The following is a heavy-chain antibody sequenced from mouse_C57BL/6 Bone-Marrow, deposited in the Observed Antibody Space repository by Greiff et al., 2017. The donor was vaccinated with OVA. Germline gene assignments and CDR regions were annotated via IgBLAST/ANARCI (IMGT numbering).Heavy chain of an antibody. CDR3: TRQGSSYNVWFAY. D-gene: IGHD1-1*01. V-gene: IGHV6-6*01. CDR2: IRNKANNHAT. J-gene: IGHJ3*01. Sequence: EVKLVESGGGLVQPGGSMKLSCAASGFTFSDAWMDWVRQSPEKGLEWVAEIRNKANNHATYYAESVKGRFTISRDDSKSSVYLQMNSLRAEDTGIYYCTRQGSSYNVWFAYWGQGTLVTVSA. CDR1: GFTFSDAW.